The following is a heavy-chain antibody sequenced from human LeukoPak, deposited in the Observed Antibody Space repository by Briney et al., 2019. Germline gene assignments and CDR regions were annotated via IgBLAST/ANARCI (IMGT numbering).Heavy chain of an antibody. V-gene: IGHV3-7*01. CDR2: IKQDGGEK. D-gene: IGHD2-15*01. CDR3: AGDRYCSGK. CDR1: GFSISSYW. J-gene: IGHJ4*02. Sequence: PGGSLRLSCAATGFSISSYWMSWVRQAPGKGLEWVANIKQDGGEKHYVDSVKGRFTISRDNAKNSLYLQMNSLRAEDTAVYYCAGDRYCSGKWGQGTLVTVSS.